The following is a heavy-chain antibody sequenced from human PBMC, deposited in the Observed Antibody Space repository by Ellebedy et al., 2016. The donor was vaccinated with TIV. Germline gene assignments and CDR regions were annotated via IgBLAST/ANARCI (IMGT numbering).Heavy chain of an antibody. CDR2: VIPIFFTA. CDR3: AKMGSYHYASWFDT. D-gene: IGHD3-16*02. CDR1: GGIFSNYA. Sequence: ASVKVSCKASGGIFSNYAVTWVRQAPGQGLEWVGGVIPIFFTAKYAQKFQGRVTITADEFTSTAYMELRSLRSEDMAVYYCAKMGSYHYASWFDTWGQGTLVTVSS. V-gene: IGHV1-69*13. J-gene: IGHJ5*02.